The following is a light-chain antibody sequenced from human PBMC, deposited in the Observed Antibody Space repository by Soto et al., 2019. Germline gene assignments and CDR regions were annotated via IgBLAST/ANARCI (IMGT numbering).Light chain of an antibody. V-gene: IGKV3-20*01. CDR1: QSINSIF. J-gene: IGKJ2*01. Sequence: EIVLTQSPGTLSLSPGERATLSCRASQSINSIFLAWYQQKPGQAPRLLIYGASIRATGIPDRFSGGGSGTDFTLTISRLEPEDFAVYYCQHYGSSPPYTFGQGTKLEIK. CDR3: QHYGSSPPYT. CDR2: GAS.